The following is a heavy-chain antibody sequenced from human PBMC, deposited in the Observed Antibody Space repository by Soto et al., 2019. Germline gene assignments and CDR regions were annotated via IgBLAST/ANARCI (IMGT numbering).Heavy chain of an antibody. D-gene: IGHD2-8*01. CDR2: LSDSGGSI. CDR3: AKVSSAWYAGFFDL. CDR1: GFTLNSNA. V-gene: IGHV3-23*01. J-gene: IGHJ4*02. Sequence: GRSLRLSCTASGFTLNSNAMTRVRQAPGKGLEWVSGLSDSGGSIYYADSVKGRFTISRDNSMNTLYLQMNTLRAEDTAVYYCAKVSSAWYAGFFDLWGQGTLVTVSS.